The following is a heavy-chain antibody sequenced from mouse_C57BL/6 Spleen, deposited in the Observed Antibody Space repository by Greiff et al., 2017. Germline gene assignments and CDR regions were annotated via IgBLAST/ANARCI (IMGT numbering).Heavy chain of an antibody. CDR1: GFNIKDYY. D-gene: IGHD2-2*01. J-gene: IGHJ3*01. Sequence: VQLQQSGAELVRPGASVKLSCTASGFNIKDYYMHWVKQRPEQGLEWIGRIDPEDGDTEYAPKFQGKATMTADPSSNTAYLQLSSLTSEDTAVYYCTTVVTKEVLAYWGQGTLVTVSA. CDR3: TTVVTKEVLAY. V-gene: IGHV14-1*01. CDR2: IDPEDGDT.